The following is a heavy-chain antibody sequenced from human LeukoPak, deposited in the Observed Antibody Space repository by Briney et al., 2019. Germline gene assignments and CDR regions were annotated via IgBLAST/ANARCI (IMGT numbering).Heavy chain of an antibody. CDR2: MNSNSGDR. CDR3: ARTTSFTASGYDY. Sequence: ASVKVSCKASGYTFTNYHINWVRQATGQGLEWMGWMNSNSGDRGYAQKFQGRVTISGDTSISTSYMELGSLRSDDTAVYFCARTTSFTASGYDYWGQGTLVTVSS. J-gene: IGHJ4*02. CDR1: GYTFTNYH. D-gene: IGHD6-25*01. V-gene: IGHV1-8*03.